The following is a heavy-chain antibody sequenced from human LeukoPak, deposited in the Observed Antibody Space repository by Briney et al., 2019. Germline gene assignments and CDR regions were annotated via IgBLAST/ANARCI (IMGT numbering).Heavy chain of an antibody. Sequence: EASVKVSCKVSGYTLTELSMHWVRQAPGKGLEWMGGFDPEDGETIYAQKFQGRVTMTEDTSTDTAYMELSSLRYEDTAVYYCATAYSREYYFDYWGQGTLVTVSS. CDR3: ATAYSREYYFDY. J-gene: IGHJ4*02. CDR2: FDPEDGET. V-gene: IGHV1-24*01. D-gene: IGHD6-13*01. CDR1: GYTLTELS.